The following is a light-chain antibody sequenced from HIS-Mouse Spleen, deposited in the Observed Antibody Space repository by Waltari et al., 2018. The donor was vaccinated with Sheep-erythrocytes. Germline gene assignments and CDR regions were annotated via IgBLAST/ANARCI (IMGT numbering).Light chain of an antibody. J-gene: IGKJ4*01. CDR1: QSVLYSSNNKNY. CDR2: WAA. Sequence: DIVMTQSLDSLAVSVGERATINCKSSQSVLYSSNNKNYLAWYQQKPGQPPKLLIYWAATREPGVPDRFGGGGSGTDFPLNISSLQAEDVAVYYCQQYYSTLTFGGGTKVEIK. V-gene: IGKV4-1*01. CDR3: QQYYSTLT.